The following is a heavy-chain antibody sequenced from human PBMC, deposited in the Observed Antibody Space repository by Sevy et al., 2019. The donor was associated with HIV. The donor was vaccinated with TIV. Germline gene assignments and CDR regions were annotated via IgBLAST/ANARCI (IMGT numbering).Heavy chain of an antibody. D-gene: IGHD3-22*01. J-gene: IGHJ4*02. CDR3: ARDYYDSSGYYYGDFDY. V-gene: IGHV1-2*02. CDR2: INPNSGGT. CDR1: GYTFTGYY. Sequence: ASVKVSCKASGYTFTGYYMHCVRQAPGQGLEWMGWINPNSGGTNYAQKFQGRVTMTRDTSISTAYMELSRLRSDDTAVYYCARDYYDSSGYYYGDFDYWGQGTLVTVSS.